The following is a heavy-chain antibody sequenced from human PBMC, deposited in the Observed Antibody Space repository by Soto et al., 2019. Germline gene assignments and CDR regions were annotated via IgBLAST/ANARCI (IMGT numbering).Heavy chain of an antibody. CDR1: GYTFTSYG. CDR2: ISAYNGNT. V-gene: IGHV1-18*01. D-gene: IGHD4-17*01. CDR3: ARESLTLRYTDGGAFDI. J-gene: IGHJ3*02. Sequence: QVQLVQSGAEVKKPGASVKVSCKASGYTFTSYGISWVRQAPGQGLEWMGWISAYNGNTNYAQKLQGRVTMTTDTSTVTAHSELRGLRSDDTAVYYCARESLTLRYTDGGAFDIWGQGTMVTVSS.